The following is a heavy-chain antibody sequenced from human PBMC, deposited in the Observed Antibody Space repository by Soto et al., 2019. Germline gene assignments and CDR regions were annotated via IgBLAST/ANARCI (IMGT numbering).Heavy chain of an antibody. CDR2: IYYSGST. J-gene: IGHJ4*02. CDR1: GGSISSYY. V-gene: IGHV4-59*08. Sequence: SETLSLTCTVSGGSISSYYWSWIRQPPGKGLEWIGYIYYSGSTNYNPSLKSRVTISVDTSKNQFSLKLSSVTAADTAVYYCARLLDYGDYQLDYWGQGTLVTVSS. CDR3: ARLLDYGDYQLDY. D-gene: IGHD4-17*01.